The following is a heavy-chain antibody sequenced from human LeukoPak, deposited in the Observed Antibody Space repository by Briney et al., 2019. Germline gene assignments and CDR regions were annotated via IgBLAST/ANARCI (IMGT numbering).Heavy chain of an antibody. CDR3: ARESLNYEFWSGYFYDY. J-gene: IGHJ4*02. D-gene: IGHD3-3*01. CDR2: INPNSGGT. CDR1: GYTFTAYY. Sequence: GPVKVSCKASGYTFTAYYMHWVRQAPGQGLEWMGWINPNSGGTDYAQKFQGRVTMNRDTSITTAYVELSGLRSDDTAVYYCARESLNYEFWSGYFYDYWGRGTLVTVSS. V-gene: IGHV1-2*02.